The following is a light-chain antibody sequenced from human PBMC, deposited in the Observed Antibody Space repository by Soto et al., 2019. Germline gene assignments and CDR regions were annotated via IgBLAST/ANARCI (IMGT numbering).Light chain of an antibody. Sequence: AIRRTQSPSALSASPCDRVTLTCRASQGISSYLAWYQQKPGKAPKLLIYAASTLQSGVPSRFSGSGSGTDFTLTISCLQSEDFATYYCQQYYSYPWTFCQGTMV. CDR3: QQYYSYPWT. J-gene: IGKJ1*01. CDR2: AAS. V-gene: IGKV1-8*01. CDR1: QGISSY.